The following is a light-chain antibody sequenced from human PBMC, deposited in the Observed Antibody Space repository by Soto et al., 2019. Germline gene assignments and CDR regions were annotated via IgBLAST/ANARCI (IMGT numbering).Light chain of an antibody. J-gene: IGKJ5*01. CDR3: QQYNNWPRT. CDR2: GAS. CDR1: QSVSSSY. Sequence: EIVLTQSPATLSLSPGERATLSCRAXQSVSSSYLAWYQQKPGQAPRLLIYGASSRATGIPDRFSGSGSGTEFTLTISSLQSEDFAVYYCQQYNNWPRTFGQGTRLEIK. V-gene: IGKV3D-15*01.